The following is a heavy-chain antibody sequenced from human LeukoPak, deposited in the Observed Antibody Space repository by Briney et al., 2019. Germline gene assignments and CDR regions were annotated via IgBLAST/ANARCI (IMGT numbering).Heavy chain of an antibody. J-gene: IGHJ5*02. Sequence: PSETLSLTCTVSGYSISSGYYCGWIRQPPGKGLEWSGRIYHSGSTYYNPSLRSRVTISVDTTKNQFSLKLCSVTAPDTPVYSCASGDNVVVPAKTWGQGTLVTVSS. CDR1: GYSISSGYY. CDR2: IYHSGST. CDR3: ASGDNVVVPAKT. V-gene: IGHV4-38-2*02. D-gene: IGHD2-2*01.